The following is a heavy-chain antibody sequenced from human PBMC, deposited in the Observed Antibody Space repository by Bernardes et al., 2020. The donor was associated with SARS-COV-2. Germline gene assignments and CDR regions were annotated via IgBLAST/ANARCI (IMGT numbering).Heavy chain of an antibody. CDR1: GFTFSSYG. CDR2: ISHDGSLQ. CDR3: AKAGERASFFDY. V-gene: IGHV3-30*18. J-gene: IGHJ4*02. D-gene: IGHD1-26*01. Sequence: VWSLSLSCAASGFTFSSYGMHWVRQAPGKGLQWVAVISHDGSLQYYTDSVKGRFTISRDNSKNTLFLQMNSLRDEDTAAYYCAKAGERASFFDYWGQGTLVTVSS.